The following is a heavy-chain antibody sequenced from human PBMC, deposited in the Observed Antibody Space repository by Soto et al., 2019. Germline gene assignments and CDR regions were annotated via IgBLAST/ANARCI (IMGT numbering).Heavy chain of an antibody. CDR3: ARDGGTGDSSVFDP. J-gene: IGHJ5*02. Sequence: RGSLRLSCAASGFTFSSYSMNWVRQAPGKGLEWVSYISSSSSTIYYADSVKGRFTISRDNAKNSLYLQMNSLRAEDTAVYYCARDGGTGDSSVFDPWGQGTLVTVSS. CDR1: GFTFSSYS. CDR2: ISSSSSTI. D-gene: IGHD7-27*01. V-gene: IGHV3-48*04.